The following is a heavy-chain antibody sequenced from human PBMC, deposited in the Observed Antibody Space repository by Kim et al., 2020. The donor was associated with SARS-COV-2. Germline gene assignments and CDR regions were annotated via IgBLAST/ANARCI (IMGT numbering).Heavy chain of an antibody. CDR1: GFTFSSYS. J-gene: IGHJ1*01. D-gene: IGHD3-10*01. CDR2: ISSSSSYI. V-gene: IGHV3-21*01. Sequence: GGSLRLSCAASGFTFSSYSMNWVRQAPGKGLEWVSSISSSSSYIYYADSVKGRFTISRDNAKNSLYLQMNSLRAEDTAVYYCASPPGASTGYFQHWGQGTLVTVSS. CDR3: ASPPGASTGYFQH.